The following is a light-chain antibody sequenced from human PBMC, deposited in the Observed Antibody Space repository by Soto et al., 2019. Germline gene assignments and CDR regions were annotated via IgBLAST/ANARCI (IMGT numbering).Light chain of an antibody. CDR2: GAS. Sequence: EIVMTQSPATLSVSPGERATLSCRASQSVSSNLAWYQQKPGQAPRLLIYGASTRATGIPARFSGSGSGTEFTLTISSLQSEDLAVYYCQQYNNWPQRFGKGTKVESK. J-gene: IGKJ1*01. CDR1: QSVSSN. V-gene: IGKV3-15*01. CDR3: QQYNNWPQR.